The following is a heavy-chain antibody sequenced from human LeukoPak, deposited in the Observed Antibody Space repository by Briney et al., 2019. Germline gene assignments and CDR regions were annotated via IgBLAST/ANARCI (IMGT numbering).Heavy chain of an antibody. CDR2: IYTSGST. CDR1: GGSISSGSYY. V-gene: IGHV4-61*02. Sequence: PSQTLSLTCTVSGGSISSGSYYWSWIRQPAGKGLEWIGRIYTSGSTNYNPSLKSRVTIPVDTSKNQFSLKLSSVTAADTAVYYCAREFYISWFDPWGQGTLVTVSS. J-gene: IGHJ5*02. D-gene: IGHD2/OR15-2a*01. CDR3: AREFYISWFDP.